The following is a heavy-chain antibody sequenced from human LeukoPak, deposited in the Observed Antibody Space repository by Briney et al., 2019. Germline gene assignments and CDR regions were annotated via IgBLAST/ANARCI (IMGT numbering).Heavy chain of an antibody. CDR2: IKQDGSEK. CDR1: GFTFSSYW. V-gene: IGHV3-7*01. J-gene: IGHJ4*02. CDR3: ARDNLPLYYYDSSGYYYFDY. D-gene: IGHD3-22*01. Sequence: GGSLRLSCAASGFTFSSYWMSWVRQAPGKGLEWVANIKQDGSEKYYVHSVKGRFTISRDNAKNSLYLQMNSLRAEDTAVYYCARDNLPLYYYDSSGYYYFDYWGQGTLVTVSS.